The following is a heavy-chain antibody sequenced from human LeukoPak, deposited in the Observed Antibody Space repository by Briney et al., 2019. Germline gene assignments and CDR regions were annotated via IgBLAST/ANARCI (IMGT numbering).Heavy chain of an antibody. CDR2: IGNSGGST. D-gene: IGHD6-13*01. CDR3: ARVDARSSSWNYEDF. J-gene: IGHJ4*02. Sequence: GGSLRLSCAASGFTFSSYAMSWVRQAPGKGLEWVAAIGNSGGSTYYADSVKGRFTISRDNSKNTLYLQMDSLRAEDTAIYCCARVDARSSSWNYEDFWGQGTLVTVSS. CDR1: GFTFSSYA. V-gene: IGHV3-23*01.